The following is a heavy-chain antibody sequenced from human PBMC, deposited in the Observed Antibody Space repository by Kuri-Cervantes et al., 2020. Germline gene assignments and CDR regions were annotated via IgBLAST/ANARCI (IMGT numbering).Heavy chain of an antibody. V-gene: IGHV3-9*01. J-gene: IGHJ4*02. CDR3: ARGLWNFDY. D-gene: IGHD3/OR15-3a*01. Sequence: GGSLRLSCAASGFTFDDYVIHWVRQVPGKGLEWVSGISWDSGRIGYAGSVRGRFTISRDNAKNSLFLQMNSLRAEDTAVYFCARGLWNFDYWVQGTLVTVSS. CDR1: GFTFDDYV. CDR2: ISWDSGRI.